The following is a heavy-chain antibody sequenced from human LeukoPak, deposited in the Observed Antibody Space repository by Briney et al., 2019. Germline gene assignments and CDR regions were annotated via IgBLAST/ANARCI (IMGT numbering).Heavy chain of an antibody. J-gene: IGHJ4*02. V-gene: IGHV3-30*02. CDR1: GFTFSSYG. CDR2: VHYGGSNK. D-gene: IGHD5-12*01. Sequence: GGSLRLSCAASGFTFSSYGMHWVRQAPGKGLEWVAFVHYGGSNKYYADSVKGRFAISRDNSKNTLYLQMNSLRAEDTAVYYCVRDGSGYAMWDWGQGTLVTVSS. CDR3: VRDGSGYAMWD.